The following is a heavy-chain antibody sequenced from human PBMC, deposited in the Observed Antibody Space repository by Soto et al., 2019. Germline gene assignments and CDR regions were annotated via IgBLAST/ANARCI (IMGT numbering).Heavy chain of an antibody. D-gene: IGHD6-19*01. CDR1: GFTFSDYA. CDR3: AKGGREWLVTSDFNY. J-gene: IGHJ4*02. CDR2: VSHDGRNT. V-gene: IGHV3-30*18. Sequence: VQLVESGGGVVQPGRSLRLSCAASGFTFSDYAMHWVRQAPGKGLEWVAVVSHDGRNTHYADSGKGRFTISRDSSKNTVSTEMTSLRGEDTDVYYWAKGGREWLVTSDFNYWGQGALVTVSS.